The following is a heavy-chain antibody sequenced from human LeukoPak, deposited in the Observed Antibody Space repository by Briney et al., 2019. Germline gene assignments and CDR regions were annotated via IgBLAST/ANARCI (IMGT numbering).Heavy chain of an antibody. J-gene: IGHJ6*03. CDR3: ARRGTPYYYYYTDV. D-gene: IGHD3-16*01. CDR1: GGSINTYY. CDR2: IYSSGST. V-gene: IGHV4-59*08. Sequence: PSETLSLTCTVFGGSINTYYWSWIRQSPGKGLEFIGYIYSSGSTDYNPSLKSRVVISIDTSKSQFSLKMNSVTAADTAVYYCARRGTPYYYYYTDVWGKGTTVTVSS.